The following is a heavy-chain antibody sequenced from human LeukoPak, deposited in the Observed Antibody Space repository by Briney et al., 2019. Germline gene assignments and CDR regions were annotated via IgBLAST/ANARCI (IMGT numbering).Heavy chain of an antibody. CDR3: ARGGDVYYYYGMDV. V-gene: IGHV3-30-3*01. D-gene: IGHD2-21*01. Sequence: GGSLRLSCAASGFTFSSYAMHWVRQAPGKGLEWVAVISYDGSNKYYADSVKGRFTISRVNSKNTLYLQMDSLRAEDTAVYYCARGGDVYYYYGMDVWGQGTTVTVSS. J-gene: IGHJ6*02. CDR1: GFTFSSYA. CDR2: ISYDGSNK.